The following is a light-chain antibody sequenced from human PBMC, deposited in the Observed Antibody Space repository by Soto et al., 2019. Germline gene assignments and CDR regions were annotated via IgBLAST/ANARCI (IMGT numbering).Light chain of an antibody. V-gene: IGKV3-11*01. CDR3: QQYGSSGT. Sequence: EIVLTQSPATLSLSPGERATLSCRASQSISIYLAWYQQKPGQAPRLLIYDVFNRATGLPARFSGSGSGTDFPLTISRLEPEAFSVYYCQQYGSSGTFGQGTKVDIK. CDR1: QSISIY. CDR2: DVF. J-gene: IGKJ1*01.